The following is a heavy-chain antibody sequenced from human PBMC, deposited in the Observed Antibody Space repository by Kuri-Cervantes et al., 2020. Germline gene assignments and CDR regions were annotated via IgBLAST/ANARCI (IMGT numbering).Heavy chain of an antibody. V-gene: IGHV1-18*01. D-gene: IGHD2-15*01. Sequence: ASVKVSCKASGYTFTSYGISWVRQAPGQGLEWMGWISAYNGNTNYAQKLRGRVTMTTDTSTSTAYMELRSLRSDDTAVYYCARRQLGYCSGGSCPTYYYYYMDVWGKGTTVTVSS. CDR1: GYTFTSYG. J-gene: IGHJ6*03. CDR3: ARRQLGYCSGGSCPTYYYYYMDV. CDR2: ISAYNGNT.